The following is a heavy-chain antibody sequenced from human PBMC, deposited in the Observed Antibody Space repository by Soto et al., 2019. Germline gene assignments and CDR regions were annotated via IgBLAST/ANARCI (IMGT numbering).Heavy chain of an antibody. Sequence: PSETLSLTCMVSGGSISRSSYYWGWIRQPPGKGLEWIGSMSNSGSTYYNPSLKSRVTISGDMSRNQFSLNLISVTAADTAVYYCARGPYDRSAYLLAPFDYWGQGALVTVSS. J-gene: IGHJ4*02. CDR2: MSNSGST. V-gene: IGHV4-39*01. CDR3: ARGPYDRSAYLLAPFDY. D-gene: IGHD3-22*01. CDR1: GGSISRSSYY.